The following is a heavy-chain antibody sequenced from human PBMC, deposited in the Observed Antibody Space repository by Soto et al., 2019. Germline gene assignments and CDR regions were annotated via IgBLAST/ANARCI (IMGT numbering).Heavy chain of an antibody. CDR1: GVSIRSYY. D-gene: IGHD2-8*01. Sequence: QVQLQESGPGLVKPSEPLSLTCTVSGVSIRSYYWSWIRQLPGKGLEWIGYIYYSGSTNYNPSLKSRVTISGNTSKNQFSLKLSPVTAADEAVYYWARRWGMVFDYWGQGTLVTVSS. J-gene: IGHJ4*02. V-gene: IGHV4-59*08. CDR3: ARRWGMVFDY. CDR2: IYYSGST.